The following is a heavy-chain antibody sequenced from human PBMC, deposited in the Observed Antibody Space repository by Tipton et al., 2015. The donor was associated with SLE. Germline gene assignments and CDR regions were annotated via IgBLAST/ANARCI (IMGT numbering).Heavy chain of an antibody. CDR2: IYTSGST. D-gene: IGHD6-19*01. CDR3: ARVRSGWCDY. Sequence: LRLSCTVSGGSISSYYWSWIRQPAGKGLEWIGRIYTSGSTNYNPSLKSRVTISVDTSKNQFSLKLSSVTAADTAVYYCARVRSGWCDYWGQGTLVTVSS. CDR1: GGSISSYY. V-gene: IGHV4-4*07. J-gene: IGHJ4*02.